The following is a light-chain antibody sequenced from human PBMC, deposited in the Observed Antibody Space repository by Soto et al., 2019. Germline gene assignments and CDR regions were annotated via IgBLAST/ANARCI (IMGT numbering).Light chain of an antibody. CDR3: SSHGGINNVL. CDR2: EVT. V-gene: IGLV2-8*01. CDR1: SSDVGGYDY. J-gene: IGLJ3*02. Sequence: QSALTQPPSASGSPGQSVTISCTGTSSDVGGYDYVSWYQHHPGKAPKLMIYEVTKRPSGVPDRFSGSKSGKTSSLTVSGLQAEDEGDYYCSSHGGINNVLFGGGTKLTVL.